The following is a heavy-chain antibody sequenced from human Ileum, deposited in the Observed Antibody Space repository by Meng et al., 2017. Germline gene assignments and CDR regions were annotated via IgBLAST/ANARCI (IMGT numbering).Heavy chain of an antibody. D-gene: IGHD1-14*01. Sequence: VPWQSSRPGLLKPSRTLFLTCCFFSVAISSAIWWGWVRQPPGKGLDWIGEIFQSGSTNYNPSLKSRVSISVDKSKTHLSLSLSSVTAADTAVYYCAKAAAYNLDIWGQGALVTVSS. J-gene: IGHJ4*02. V-gene: IGHV4-4*02. CDR2: IFQSGST. CDR3: AKAAAYNLDI. CDR1: SVAISSAIW.